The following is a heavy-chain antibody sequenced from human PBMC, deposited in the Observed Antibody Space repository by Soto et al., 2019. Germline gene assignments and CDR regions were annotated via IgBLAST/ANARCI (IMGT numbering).Heavy chain of an antibody. Sequence: GGSLRLSCAASGFTFSSYAMHWVRQAPGKGLEWVAVISYDGSNKYYADSVKGRFTISRDNSKNTLYLQMNSLRAEDTAVYYCARNLGRGSGSYYNVPLDYWGQGTLVTVSS. J-gene: IGHJ4*02. V-gene: IGHV3-30-3*01. CDR2: ISYDGSNK. CDR3: ARNLGRGSGSYYNVPLDY. D-gene: IGHD3-10*01. CDR1: GFTFSSYA.